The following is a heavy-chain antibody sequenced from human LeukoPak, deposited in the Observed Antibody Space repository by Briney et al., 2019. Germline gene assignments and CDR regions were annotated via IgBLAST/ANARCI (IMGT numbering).Heavy chain of an antibody. V-gene: IGHV5-10-1*01. CDR2: IDPSDSYT. Sequence: GESLKISCQTSGYIFIHYWISWVRQVPGKGLEWMGRIDPSDSYTNYGPPFQGHITISADRSLNTSYLQWSGLKASDTAMYFCARHGPTYFYDSSGVFDVWGRGTMVIVSS. D-gene: IGHD3-22*01. CDR1: GYIFIHYW. CDR3: ARHGPTYFYDSSGVFDV. J-gene: IGHJ3*01.